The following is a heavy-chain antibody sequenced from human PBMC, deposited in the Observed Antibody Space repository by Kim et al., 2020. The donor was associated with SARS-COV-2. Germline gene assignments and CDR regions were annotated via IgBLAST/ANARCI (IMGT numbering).Heavy chain of an antibody. D-gene: IGHD2-21*02. CDR2: INPDTGGT. V-gene: IGHV1-2*02. CDR3: ARGVTALSL. J-gene: IGHJ3*01. Sequence: ASVKVSCKASGYTFTDSYIHWVRQAPGQGLEWMGWINPDTGGTNYAPKFQGRVTMTGDTSISTAYMELSRLRSDDTAVYYCARGVTALSLWGQGTMVTVSS. CDR1: GYTFTDSY.